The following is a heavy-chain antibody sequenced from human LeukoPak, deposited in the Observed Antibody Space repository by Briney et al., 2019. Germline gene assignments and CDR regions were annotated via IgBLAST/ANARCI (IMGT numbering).Heavy chain of an antibody. V-gene: IGHV3-23*01. CDR2: ISGSGGTT. CDR1: GFTFASYA. CDR3: AKDKYSSSRNFDY. D-gene: IGHD6-6*01. J-gene: IGHJ4*02. Sequence: GGSLRLSCTASGFTFASYAMTWVRQAPGKGLEWVSGISGSGGTTYYADSVKGRSTISRDNSKDTLYLQMNSLRAEDTAVYYCAKDKYSSSRNFDYWGQGIQVTVSS.